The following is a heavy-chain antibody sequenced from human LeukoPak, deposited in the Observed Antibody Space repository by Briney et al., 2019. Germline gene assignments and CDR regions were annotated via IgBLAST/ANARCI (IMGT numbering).Heavy chain of an antibody. CDR1: GGSISSYY. CDR3: ARSIAVAGTSFDY. Sequence: SETLSLTCTVSGGSISSYYWSWIRQPPGKGLEWIGYIYYSGSTNYNPSLKSRVTISVDTSKNQFSLKLSSVTAADTAVYYCARSIAVAGTSFDYWGQGTLVTVSS. V-gene: IGHV4-59*08. J-gene: IGHJ4*02. D-gene: IGHD6-19*01. CDR2: IYYSGST.